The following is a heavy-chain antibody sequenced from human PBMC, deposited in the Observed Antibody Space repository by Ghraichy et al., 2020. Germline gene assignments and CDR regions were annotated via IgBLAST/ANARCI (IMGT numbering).Heavy chain of an antibody. CDR1: GGSISSYY. D-gene: IGHD1-26*01. CDR2: MYYSGST. V-gene: IGHV4-59*01. Sequence: SGTLSLTCTVSGGSISSYYWSWIRQPPGKGLEWIGNMYYSGSTNYNPSLKSRVTISIDTSKNQFSLKLSSVTAADTAVYYCARDSGSYQGLDYWGQGTLVTVSS. J-gene: IGHJ4*02. CDR3: ARDSGSYQGLDY.